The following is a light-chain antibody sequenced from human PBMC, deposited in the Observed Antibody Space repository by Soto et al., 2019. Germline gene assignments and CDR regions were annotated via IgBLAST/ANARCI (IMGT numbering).Light chain of an antibody. CDR2: GAS. CDR3: QQYYDWPIT. Sequence: EIVLTQSPGTLSLSPGERATLSCRASQSVSNNYLAWYQQKPGQAPRLLIYGASSRATGIPDRFSGSGSATDFTLTISSLQSEDFAVYYCQQYYDWPITFGQGTRLEIK. CDR1: QSVSNNY. V-gene: IGKV3-20*01. J-gene: IGKJ5*01.